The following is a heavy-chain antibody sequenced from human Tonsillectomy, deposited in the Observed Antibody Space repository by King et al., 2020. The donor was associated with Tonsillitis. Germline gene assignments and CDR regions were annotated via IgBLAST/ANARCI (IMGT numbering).Heavy chain of an antibody. CDR1: GFTFSSYW. J-gene: IGHJ6*03. D-gene: IGHD2-15*01. Sequence: VQLVESGGGLVQPGGSLRLSCAASGFTFSSYWMHWVRQAPGKGLVWVSRINSDGSSTRYADSVKGRFTISRDNAKNTLYLQMNSRRAEDTAVYYCARSRGYGYYMDVWGKGTTVTVSS. CDR3: ARSRGYGYYMDV. V-gene: IGHV3-74*01. CDR2: INSDGSST.